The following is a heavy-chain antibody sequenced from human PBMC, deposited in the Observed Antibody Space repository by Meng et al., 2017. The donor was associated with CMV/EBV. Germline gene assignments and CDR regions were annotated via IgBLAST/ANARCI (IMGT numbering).Heavy chain of an antibody. D-gene: IGHD2-2*01. J-gene: IGHJ3*02. CDR1: GFTFSSYS. CDR2: ISSSSSTI. CDR3: ARNYVPAAISGDAFDI. V-gene: IGHV3-48*04. Sequence: GGSLRLSCAASGFTFSSYSMNWVRQAPGKGLEWVSYISSSSSTIYYADSVKGRFTISRDNAKNSLYLQMNSLRAEDTAVYYCARNYVPAAISGDAFDIWGQGTMVTVSS.